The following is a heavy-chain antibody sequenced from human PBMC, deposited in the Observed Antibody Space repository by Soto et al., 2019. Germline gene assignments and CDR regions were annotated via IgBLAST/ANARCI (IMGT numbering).Heavy chain of an antibody. CDR3: ARFLPGIAVAARRDAFDI. CDR1: GGTFSSYA. J-gene: IGHJ3*02. D-gene: IGHD6-19*01. Sequence: SVKVSCKASGGTFSSYAISWVRQAPGQGLEWMGGIIPIFGTANYAQKFQGRVTITADESTSTAYMELSSLRSEDTAVYYCARFLPGIAVAARRDAFDIWGQGTMVTVSS. CDR2: IIPIFGTA. V-gene: IGHV1-69*13.